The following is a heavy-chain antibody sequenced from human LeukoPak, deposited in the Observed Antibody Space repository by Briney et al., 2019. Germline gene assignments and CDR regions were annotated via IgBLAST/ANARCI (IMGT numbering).Heavy chain of an antibody. J-gene: IGHJ3*02. Sequence: ASVKVSCKASGYTFTSYGISWVRQAPGQGLEWMGWISAYNGNTNYAQKLQGRVTMTTDTSTSTAYMELSSLRSEDTAVYYCASSHDSSGYYTYDAFDIWGQGTMVTVSS. CDR1: GYTFTSYG. CDR2: ISAYNGNT. V-gene: IGHV1-18*01. CDR3: ASSHDSSGYYTYDAFDI. D-gene: IGHD3-22*01.